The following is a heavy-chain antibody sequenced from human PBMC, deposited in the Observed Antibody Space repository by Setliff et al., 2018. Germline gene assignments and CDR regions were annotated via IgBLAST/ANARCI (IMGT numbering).Heavy chain of an antibody. CDR3: ARDTFGRGLNYYYYYMDV. CDR1: GYTFTSYG. Sequence: GASVKVSCKASGYTFTSYGISWVRQAPGQGLEWMGWISAYNGNTNYAQKFQGRVTITADKSTSTAYMELSSLRSEDTAVYYCARDTFGRGLNYYYYYMDVWGKGTRSPSP. J-gene: IGHJ6*03. V-gene: IGHV1-18*01. CDR2: ISAYNGNT. D-gene: IGHD3-3*01.